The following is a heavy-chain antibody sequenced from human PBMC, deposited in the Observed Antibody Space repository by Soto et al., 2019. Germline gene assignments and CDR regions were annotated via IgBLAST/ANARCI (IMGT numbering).Heavy chain of an antibody. V-gene: IGHV1-18*04. J-gene: IGHJ6*02. Sequence: ASVKVSCKASGYTFTSYGISWVRQAPGQGLEWMGWISAYNGNTNYAQKLQGRVTMTTDTSTSTAYMELRSLRSDDTAVYYCAGSGSPYYYYGMDVWGQGTTVTVSS. CDR3: AGSGSPYYYYGMDV. D-gene: IGHD1-26*01. CDR2: ISAYNGNT. CDR1: GYTFTSYG.